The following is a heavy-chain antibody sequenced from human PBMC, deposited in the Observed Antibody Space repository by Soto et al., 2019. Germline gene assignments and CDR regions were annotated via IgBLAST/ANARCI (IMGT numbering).Heavy chain of an antibody. V-gene: IGHV4-4*02. CDR3: ASVRGGYYCAMDV. CDR2: IFHSGST. Sequence: QVQLQESGPGLVKPSGPLSLTCAVSGGSISSSNWWSWVRQPPGKGLGWIGEIFHSGSTNYNPSPDTRVTISADKSKNQFSRKLSSVTAAETAVYYYASVRGGYYCAMDVWGQGTPVTVSS. J-gene: IGHJ6*02. CDR1: GGSISSSNW. D-gene: IGHD3-10*02.